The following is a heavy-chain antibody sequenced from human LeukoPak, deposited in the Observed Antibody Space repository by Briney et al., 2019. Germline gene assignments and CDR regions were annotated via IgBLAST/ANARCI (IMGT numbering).Heavy chain of an antibody. CDR3: AKDGAWLRFDD. J-gene: IGHJ4*02. CDR1: GGYISSYY. V-gene: IGHV4-59*01. D-gene: IGHD5-12*01. CDR2: VYYTGST. Sequence: SETLSLTCTVSGGYISSYYWSWIRQPPGEGLEWIEYVYYTGSTNYNPSLKSRVSISVDTSKNQFSLKLRSVSAADTAVYYCAKDGAWLRFDDWGQGILVSVSS.